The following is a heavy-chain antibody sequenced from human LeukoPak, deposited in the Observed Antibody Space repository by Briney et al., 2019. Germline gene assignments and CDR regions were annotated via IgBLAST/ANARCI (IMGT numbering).Heavy chain of an antibody. D-gene: IGHD6-19*01. CDR1: GGSISSGGYY. Sequence: SQTLSLTCTVSGGSISSGGYYWSWIRQHPGKGLEWIGYIYYSGCTYYNPSLKSRVTISVDTSKNQFSLKLSSVTAADTAVYYCARAGLRYSSGLPAYFDYWGQGTLVTVSS. CDR3: ARAGLRYSSGLPAYFDY. J-gene: IGHJ4*02. V-gene: IGHV4-31*03. CDR2: IYYSGCT.